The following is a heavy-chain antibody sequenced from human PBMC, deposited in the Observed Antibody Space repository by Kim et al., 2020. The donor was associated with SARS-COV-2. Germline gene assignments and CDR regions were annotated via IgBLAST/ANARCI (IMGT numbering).Heavy chain of an antibody. V-gene: IGHV1-69*13. D-gene: IGHD3-22*01. CDR1: GGTLTSHA. Sequence: SVKVSCKASGGTLTSHAISWVRQAPGQGLEWMGGIGPIFDTAMYAQKFQGRVTITADESTSTAYMQLSSLRSDDTAVYYCARSGGDYYDNNDLNAFDIWGQGTMLTVSS. CDR2: IGPIFDTA. CDR3: ARSGGDYYDNNDLNAFDI. J-gene: IGHJ3*02.